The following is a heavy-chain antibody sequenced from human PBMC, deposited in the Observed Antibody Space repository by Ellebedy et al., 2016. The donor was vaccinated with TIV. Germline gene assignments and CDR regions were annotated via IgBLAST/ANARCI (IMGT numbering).Heavy chain of an antibody. J-gene: IGHJ4*02. CDR1: GYSFIHYW. CDR2: IDPSDPYR. CDR3: VRHELGSNAAFDY. D-gene: IGHD3-16*01. Sequence: GESLKISXKASGYSFIHYWISWVRQMPGKGLEWMTRIDPSDPYRKYSPSFQGRVTISADNSITTAYLHWDSLKASDTAMYYCVRHELGSNAAFDYWGQGTLVTVSS. V-gene: IGHV5-10-1*01.